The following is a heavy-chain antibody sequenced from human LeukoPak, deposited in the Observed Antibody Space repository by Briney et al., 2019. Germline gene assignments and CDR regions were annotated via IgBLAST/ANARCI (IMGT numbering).Heavy chain of an antibody. Sequence: SQTLSLTCAISGDSVSSNSAAWNWIRQSPSRGLEWLGRTYYRSKWYNDYAVSVKSRITINPDTSKNQFSLQLNSVTPEDTAVYYCAKDFTPLYCSSTSCYGYYYYMDVWGKGTTVTVSS. CDR2: TYYRSKWYN. CDR1: GDSVSSNSAA. J-gene: IGHJ6*03. CDR3: AKDFTPLYCSSTSCYGYYYYMDV. D-gene: IGHD2-2*01. V-gene: IGHV6-1*01.